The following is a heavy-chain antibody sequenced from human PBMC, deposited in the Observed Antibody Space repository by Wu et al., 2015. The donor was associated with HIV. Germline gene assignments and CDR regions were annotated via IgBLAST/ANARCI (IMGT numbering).Heavy chain of an antibody. D-gene: IGHD3-9*01. CDR2: IIPIYGTA. J-gene: IGHJ4*02. CDR1: GGTFSTYA. Sequence: QVQLVQSGAEVKKPGSSVRVSCKASGGTFSTYAISWVRQAPGQGLEWMGGIIPIYGTANYAQKFQGRVTITADESTTTAYMEVSSLTSEDTAVYYCARGLRDILTGYYSAFEYWGQGTLVTVSS. CDR3: ARGLRDILTGYYSAFEY. V-gene: IGHV1-69*13.